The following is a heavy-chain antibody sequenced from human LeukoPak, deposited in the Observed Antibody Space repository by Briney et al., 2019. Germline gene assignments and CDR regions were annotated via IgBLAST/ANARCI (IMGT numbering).Heavy chain of an antibody. CDR3: AKDGEVVSPNYFDY. CDR1: GFTFSSDA. CDR2: ISGSGGSR. V-gene: IGHV3-23*01. Sequence: LSGGSLRLSCAASGFTFSSDAMSWVRQAPGKGVEWGAAISGSGGSRYYADSVKGRFTISRDNSKNTLYLQMNSLRAEDTAVYYCAKDGEVVSPNYFDYWGQGTLVTVSS. J-gene: IGHJ4*02. D-gene: IGHD3-10*01.